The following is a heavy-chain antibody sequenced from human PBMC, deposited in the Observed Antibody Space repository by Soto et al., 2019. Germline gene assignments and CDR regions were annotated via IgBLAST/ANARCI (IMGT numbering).Heavy chain of an antibody. J-gene: IGHJ5*02. V-gene: IGHV4-31*03. CDR1: GGSISSGGYY. CDR3: ARGQGYYYDSSGFDWFDP. Sequence: SETLSLTCTVSGGSISSGGYYWSWIRQHPGKGLEWIGYIYYSGSTYYNPSLKSRVTISVDTSKNQFSLKLSSVTAADTAVYYCARGQGYYYDSSGFDWFDPWGQGTLVTAPQ. D-gene: IGHD3-22*01. CDR2: IYYSGST.